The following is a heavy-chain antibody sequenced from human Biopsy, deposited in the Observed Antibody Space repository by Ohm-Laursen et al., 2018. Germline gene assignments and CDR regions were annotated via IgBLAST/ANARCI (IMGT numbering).Heavy chain of an antibody. CDR1: GASVSTDY. Sequence: SETLSLTCCVSGASVSTDYWSWIRQPAGKGLEWIGRTYISGRTDYNPSLKSRVTISVDTSKNQFSLRLNSVTAADTAVYYCARATNSTGWPYYYFYGMDVWGQGTTVTVSS. CDR3: ARATNSTGWPYYYFYGMDV. CDR2: TYISGRT. D-gene: IGHD2/OR15-2a*01. J-gene: IGHJ6*02. V-gene: IGHV4-4*07.